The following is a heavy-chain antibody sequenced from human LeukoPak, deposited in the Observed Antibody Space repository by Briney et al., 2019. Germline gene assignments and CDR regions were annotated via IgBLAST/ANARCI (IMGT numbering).Heavy chain of an antibody. V-gene: IGHV3-23*01. J-gene: IGHJ4*02. CDR3: AKDYGG. Sequence: PGGSLRLSCTASGFTFANYGMSWVRQAPGKGLEWVSAISGNGGSPNYADSVRGRFTVSRDNSKNTLYLQMNSLRAEDTAVYYCAKDYGGWGQGTLVTVSS. CDR2: ISGNGGSP. CDR1: GFTFANYG. D-gene: IGHD4-23*01.